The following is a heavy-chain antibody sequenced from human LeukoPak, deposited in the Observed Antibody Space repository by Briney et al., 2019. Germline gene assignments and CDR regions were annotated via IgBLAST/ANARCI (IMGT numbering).Heavy chain of an antibody. D-gene: IGHD6-13*01. CDR1: GYTFTCYY. CDR3: AREGDSIAAAGLDY. Sequence: ASVKVSCKASGYTFTCYYMHWVRQAPGQGLEWMGWINPNSGGTNFAQKFQGRVTMTRDTSISTAYMELSRLRSDDTAVYYCAREGDSIAAAGLDYWGQGTLVTVSS. CDR2: INPNSGGT. J-gene: IGHJ4*02. V-gene: IGHV1-2*02.